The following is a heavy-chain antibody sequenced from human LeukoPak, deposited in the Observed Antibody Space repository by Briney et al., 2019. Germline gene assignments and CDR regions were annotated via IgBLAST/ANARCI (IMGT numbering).Heavy chain of an antibody. V-gene: IGHV3-21*04. CDR3: AKFAQRYCSGGSCHPFDY. CDR2: ISSSSSYI. J-gene: IGHJ4*02. D-gene: IGHD2-15*01. Sequence: GGSLRLSCAASGFTFSNYNMNWVRQAPGKGLKWVSSISSSSSYIYYADSVKGRFTISRDNAKNSLYLQMNSLRAEDTAAYYCAKFAQRYCSGGSCHPFDYWGQGTLVTVSS. CDR1: GFTFSNYN.